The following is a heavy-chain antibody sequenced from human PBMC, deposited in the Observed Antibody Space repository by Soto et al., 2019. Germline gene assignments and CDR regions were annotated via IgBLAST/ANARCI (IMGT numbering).Heavy chain of an antibody. CDR2: IIPIFGTA. V-gene: IGHV1-69*13. J-gene: IGHJ5*02. CDR3: ARDAGYCSSTSCSEFDP. CDR1: GGTFSSYS. D-gene: IGHD2-2*01. Sequence: SVKVSCKASGGTFSSYSISWVRQAPGQGLEWMGGIIPIFGTANYAQKFQGRVTITADESTSTAYMELSSLRSEDTAVYYCARDAGYCSSTSCSEFDPWGQGTLVTVSS.